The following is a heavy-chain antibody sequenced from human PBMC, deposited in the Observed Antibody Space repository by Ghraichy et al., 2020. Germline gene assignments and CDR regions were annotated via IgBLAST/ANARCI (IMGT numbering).Heavy chain of an antibody. Sequence: GGSLRLSCAASGFTFRNAWMNWVRQAPGKGLERVGRIKRKTAGGAIDYAASVGDRFIISRDDSKNLVFLEMNRLLTEDTDVHYCTAPYPYFYDTSGLGDAFDIWGQGTMVTVSS. D-gene: IGHD3-22*01. CDR1: GFTFRNAW. V-gene: IGHV3-15*07. CDR2: IKRKTAGGAI. CDR3: TAPYPYFYDTSGLGDAFDI. J-gene: IGHJ3*02.